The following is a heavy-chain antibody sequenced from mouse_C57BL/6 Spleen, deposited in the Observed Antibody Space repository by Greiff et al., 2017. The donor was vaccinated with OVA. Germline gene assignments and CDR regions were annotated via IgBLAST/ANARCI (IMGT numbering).Heavy chain of an antibody. J-gene: IGHJ2*01. CDR2: ISSGSSTI. D-gene: IGHD4-1*01. CDR1: GFTFSDYG. Sequence: EVQLQESGGGLVKPGGSLKLSCAASGFTFSDYGMHWVRQAPEKGLEWVAYISSGSSTIYYADTVKGRFTISRDNAKNTLFLQMTRLRSEDTAIYYCARVTTNWAYYFDYWGQGTTLTVSS. V-gene: IGHV5-17*01. CDR3: ARVTTNWAYYFDY.